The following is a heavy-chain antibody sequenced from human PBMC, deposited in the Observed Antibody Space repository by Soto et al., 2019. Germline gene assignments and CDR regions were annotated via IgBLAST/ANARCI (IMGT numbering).Heavy chain of an antibody. CDR1: GGSFTDYY. V-gene: IGHV4-34*10. CDR2: INHRGIT. Sequence: PSETLSLTCAVYGGSFTDYYWTWIRQSPGKGLEWIGEINHRGITISNPSLKSRFTISVDTSTSTVYMELSSLRSEDTAVYYCARDVGDGYNLGGLDYWGQGTLVTVSS. CDR3: ARDVGDGYNLGGLDY. D-gene: IGHD5-12*01. J-gene: IGHJ4*02.